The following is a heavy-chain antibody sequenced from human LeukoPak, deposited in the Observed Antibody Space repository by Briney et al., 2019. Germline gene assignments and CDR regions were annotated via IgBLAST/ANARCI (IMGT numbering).Heavy chain of an antibody. D-gene: IGHD3-10*01. CDR1: GFTFNNYG. Sequence: GGSLRLSCVASGFTFNNYGMHWVRQAPGKGLEWVAVIWDDGSYTYYKDPVKGRFTVSRDNSKSTLYLQMNSLRAEDTAIYYCAKPTYGPGSFLIDFWGPGTLVTVSS. J-gene: IGHJ4*02. CDR2: IWDDGSYT. V-gene: IGHV3-33*06. CDR3: AKPTYGPGSFLIDF.